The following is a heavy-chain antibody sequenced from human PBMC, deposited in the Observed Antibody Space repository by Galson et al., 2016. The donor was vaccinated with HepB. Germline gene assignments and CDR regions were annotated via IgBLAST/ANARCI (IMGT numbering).Heavy chain of an antibody. CDR2: IYPDDSDT. Sequence: QSGAEVKKPGESLKISCKGSGYSFTTSWIGWVRQMPGKGLERMGIIYPDDSDTKYSPSFQGQVTLSADKSISTAYLQWSSLKASDTAMYYCATVAGDTETGYYFDYWGQGTLVTVSS. V-gene: IGHV5-51*01. D-gene: IGHD5-18*01. CDR3: ATVAGDTETGYYFDY. CDR1: GYSFTTSW. J-gene: IGHJ4*02.